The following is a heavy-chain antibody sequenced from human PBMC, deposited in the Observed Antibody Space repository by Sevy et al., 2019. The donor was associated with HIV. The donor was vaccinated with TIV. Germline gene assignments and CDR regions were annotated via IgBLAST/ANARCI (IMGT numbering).Heavy chain of an antibody. Sequence: ASVKVSCKASGGTFSSYAISWVRQAPGQGLEWMGGIIPILGTANYAQKFQGRVTITADESTSTAYMELSSLRSEDTAVYYCARERGQQLVLGSGWFDPWGQGTLVTVSS. J-gene: IGHJ5*02. D-gene: IGHD6-13*01. CDR1: GGTFSSYA. V-gene: IGHV1-69*13. CDR3: ARERGQQLVLGSGWFDP. CDR2: IIPILGTA.